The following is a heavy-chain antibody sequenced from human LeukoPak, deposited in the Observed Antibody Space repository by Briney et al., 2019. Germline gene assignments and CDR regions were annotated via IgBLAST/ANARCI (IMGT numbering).Heavy chain of an antibody. CDR2: INPSGGST. V-gene: IGHV1-46*01. D-gene: IGHD1-26*01. CDR3: ARDSTPTYYSGTYYFEY. Sequence: ASVKVSCKASGYTFASYYMHWVRQAPGQGLEWMGIINPSGGSTTCAQKFQGRVTMTRDTSTSTVYMELSRLRSEDTAVYYCARDSTPTYYSGTYYFEYWGQGTLVTVSS. CDR1: GYTFASYY. J-gene: IGHJ4*02.